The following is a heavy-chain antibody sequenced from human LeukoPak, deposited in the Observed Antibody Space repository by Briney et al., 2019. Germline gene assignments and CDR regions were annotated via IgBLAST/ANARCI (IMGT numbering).Heavy chain of an antibody. Sequence: ASVKVSCKASGYTFTSYYMHWVRQAPGQGLEWMGIINPSGGSTSYAQKFQGRVTMTRDTSTSTVYMELSSLRSEDTAVYYCARGGEEGATAGHFDYWGQGTLVTVSS. J-gene: IGHJ4*02. CDR1: GYTFTSYY. CDR2: INPSGGST. D-gene: IGHD1-26*01. CDR3: ARGGEEGATAGHFDY. V-gene: IGHV1-46*01.